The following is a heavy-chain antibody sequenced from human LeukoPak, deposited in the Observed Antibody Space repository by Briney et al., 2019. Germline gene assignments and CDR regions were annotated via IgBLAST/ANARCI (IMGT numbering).Heavy chain of an antibody. J-gene: IGHJ4*01. CDR1: GFTFSNYW. CDR3: ARGPGSSGGAYVGDY. Sequence: GGSLRLSCAASGFTFSNYWMHWVRQVPGKELVWVSRIDGGGNNRNYADSVKGRFSISRDNVKSTLYLQMNSLRAEDTAVYYCARGPGSSGGAYVGDYWGHGTLVTVSS. V-gene: IGHV3-74*01. D-gene: IGHD3-22*01. CDR2: IDGGGNNR.